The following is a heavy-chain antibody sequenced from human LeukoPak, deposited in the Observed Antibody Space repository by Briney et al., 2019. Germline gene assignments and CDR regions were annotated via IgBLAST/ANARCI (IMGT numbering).Heavy chain of an antibody. CDR3: ARDRATRYCSSTSCSLGMDV. J-gene: IGHJ6*02. CDR1: GYTFTSYG. D-gene: IGHD2-2*01. Sequence: GASVKVSCKASGYTFTSYGISWVRQAPGQGLEWMGWISAYNGNTNYAQKLQGRVTMTTDTSTSTAYMELRSLRSDDTAVYYCARDRATRYCSSTSCSLGMDVWGQGTTVTVSS. V-gene: IGHV1-18*04. CDR2: ISAYNGNT.